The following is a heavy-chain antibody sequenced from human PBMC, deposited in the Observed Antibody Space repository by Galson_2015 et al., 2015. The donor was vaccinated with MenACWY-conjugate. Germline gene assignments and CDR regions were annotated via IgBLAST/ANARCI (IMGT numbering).Heavy chain of an antibody. J-gene: IGHJ4*02. CDR2: ISYDGSNK. CDR3: ARVDYLDGYYFDY. Sequence: SLRLSCAASGFTFSSYGMHWVRQAPGKGLEWVAVISYDGSNKYYADSVKGRFTISRDNSKNTLYLQMNSLRDEDTAVYYCARVDYLDGYYFDYWGQGTLVTVSS. CDR1: GFTFSSYG. V-gene: IGHV3-30*03. D-gene: IGHD4-11*01.